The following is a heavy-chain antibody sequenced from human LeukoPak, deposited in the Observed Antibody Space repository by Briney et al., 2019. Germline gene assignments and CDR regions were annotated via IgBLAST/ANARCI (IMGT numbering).Heavy chain of an antibody. J-gene: IGHJ4*01. V-gene: IGHV1-8*01. CDR1: GYIFTSYD. D-gene: IGHD5-24*01. CDR2: MNPKSGDT. Sequence: GASVRVSCKASGYIFTSYDINWVRQATGQGLEWMGWMNPKSGDTGYAQQFQGRVTITRNTSKSTAHLELSSLRSKDTAVYYCARINVKTATVADYWGHGTLGTVST. CDR3: ARINVKTATVADY.